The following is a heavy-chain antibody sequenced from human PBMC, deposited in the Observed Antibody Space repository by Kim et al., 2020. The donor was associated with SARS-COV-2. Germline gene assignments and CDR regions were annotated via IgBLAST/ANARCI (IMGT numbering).Heavy chain of an antibody. D-gene: IGHD1-26*01. V-gene: IGHV3-72*01. Sequence: YTTEYASSGKGRFTISRDDSKNDLYLQMNSLKIEDTALYYCARDNWGSYDYWGQGTLVTVSS. CDR2: YTT. CDR3: ARDNWGSYDY. J-gene: IGHJ4*02.